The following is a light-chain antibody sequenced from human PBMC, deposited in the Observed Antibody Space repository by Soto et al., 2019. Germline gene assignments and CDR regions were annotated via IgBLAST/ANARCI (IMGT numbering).Light chain of an antibody. V-gene: IGLV1-44*01. CDR2: SNT. CDR3: AAWDDSRTGVV. CDR1: SSNIGSHT. J-gene: IGLJ2*01. Sequence: QSVLTQPPSASGTPGQTIAISCSGGSSNIGSHTVNWYQQLPGTAHRLLIYSNTQPPAGVPDRFSGSKSGTSASLDISGLQSEYGGDYYCAAWDDSRTGVVFGGGTKVTVL.